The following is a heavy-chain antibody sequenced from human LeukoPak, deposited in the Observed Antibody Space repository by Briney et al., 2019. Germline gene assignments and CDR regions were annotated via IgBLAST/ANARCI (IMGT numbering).Heavy chain of an antibody. CDR3: ARAYDFPDY. CDR2: IIPIFGTA. CDR1: GYTFTGYY. D-gene: IGHD3-3*01. J-gene: IGHJ4*02. Sequence: ASVKVSCKASGYTFTGYYIHWVRQAPGQGLEWMGGIIPIFGTANYAQKFQGRVTITADESTSTAYMELSSLRSEDTAVYYCARAYDFPDYWGQGTLVTVSS. V-gene: IGHV1-69*13.